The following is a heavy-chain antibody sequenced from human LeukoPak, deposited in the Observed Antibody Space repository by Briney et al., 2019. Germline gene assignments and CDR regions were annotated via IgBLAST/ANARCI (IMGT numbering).Heavy chain of an antibody. CDR3: ASLTDALIDY. CDR2: IWYDGGNK. Sequence: GRSLRLSCAASGFTFSSYGMHWVRQAPGKGLEWVAVIWYDGGNKYYADSVKGRFTISRDNSKNTLYLQMNSLRAKDTAVYYCASLTDALIDYWGQGTLVTVSS. CDR1: GFTFSSYG. V-gene: IGHV3-33*01. D-gene: IGHD7-27*01. J-gene: IGHJ4*02.